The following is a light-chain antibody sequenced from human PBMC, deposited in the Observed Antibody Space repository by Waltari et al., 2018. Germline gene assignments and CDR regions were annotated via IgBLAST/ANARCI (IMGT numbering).Light chain of an antibody. CDR1: QSISAW. Sequence: DIQMTQSPSTLSASVGDRVTITCRASQSISAWLAWYQLRPGKAPKLLIYKASSLESGVPSRFSGSGSGTEFTLTISSLQPDDFATYYCQQYNSYSWTFGQGTKVEIK. CDR3: QQYNSYSWT. J-gene: IGKJ1*01. CDR2: KAS. V-gene: IGKV1-5*03.